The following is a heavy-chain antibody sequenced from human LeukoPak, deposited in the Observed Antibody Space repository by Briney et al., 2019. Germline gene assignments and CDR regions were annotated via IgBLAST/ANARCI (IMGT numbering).Heavy chain of an antibody. CDR2: INTNTGNP. CDR3: ASTYYYDSSGPTDAFDI. J-gene: IGHJ3*02. CDR1: RYTFTSYA. D-gene: IGHD3-22*01. V-gene: IGHV7-4-1*02. Sequence: ASVKVSCKASRYTFTSYAMNWVRQAPGQGLEWMGWINTNTGNPTYAQGFTGRFVFSLDTSVSTAYLQISSLKAEDTAVYYCASTYYYDSSGPTDAFDIWGQGTMVTVSS.